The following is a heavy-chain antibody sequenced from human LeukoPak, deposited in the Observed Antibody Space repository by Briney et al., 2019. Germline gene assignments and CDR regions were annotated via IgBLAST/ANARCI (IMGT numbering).Heavy chain of an antibody. CDR3: ARGEYQLPGDS. J-gene: IGHJ4*02. CDR1: GFTFSTNW. Sequence: PGGSLRLSCAPSGFTFSTNWISSVRQAPGKGLEWVANIKQDGSENYYVDYVKGRFKISRDNAKESLYLQMNSLRVEDTAVYYCARGEYQLPGDSWGQGTLVTVSS. V-gene: IGHV3-7*03. CDR2: IKQDGSEN. D-gene: IGHD2-2*01.